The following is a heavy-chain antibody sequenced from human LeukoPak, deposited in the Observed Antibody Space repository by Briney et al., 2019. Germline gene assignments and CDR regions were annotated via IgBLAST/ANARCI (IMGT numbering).Heavy chain of an antibody. V-gene: IGHV3-23*01. J-gene: IGHJ4*02. CDR3: AKRDSHGSHPYYLDS. D-gene: IGHD3-10*01. Sequence: GGSLRLSYVASGFAFTNHAMTWVRQAPGKGLEWVSSIGGTDGSTYYADSVKGRFTTSRDNSKDTLYLQMNSLRVEDTATYYCAKRDSHGSHPYYLDSWGQGALVTVSS. CDR1: GFAFTNHA. CDR2: IGGTDGST.